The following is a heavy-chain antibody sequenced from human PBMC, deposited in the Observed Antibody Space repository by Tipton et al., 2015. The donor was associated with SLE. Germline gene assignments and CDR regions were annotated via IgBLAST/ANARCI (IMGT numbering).Heavy chain of an antibody. D-gene: IGHD6-13*01. CDR2: MNPNSGNT. CDR3: ARGAMYSSSWYLGNY. V-gene: IGHV1-8*01. CDR1: GYAFTSYD. J-gene: IGHJ4*02. Sequence: QSGPEVKKPGASVKVSCKASGYAFTSYDINWVRQATGQGLEWMGWMNPNSGNTGYAQKFQGRVTMTRNTSISTAYMELSSLRSEDTAVYYCARGAMYSSSWYLGNYWGQGPLVTVSS.